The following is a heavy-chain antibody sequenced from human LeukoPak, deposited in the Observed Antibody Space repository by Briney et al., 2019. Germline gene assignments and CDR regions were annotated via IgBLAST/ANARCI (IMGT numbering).Heavy chain of an antibody. CDR3: ARQYYYDNSGYLLDY. CDR1: GGSLSSYY. V-gene: IGHV4-59*01. CDR2: IYYSGST. J-gene: IGHJ4*02. D-gene: IGHD3-22*01. Sequence: PSETLSLTCTVSGGSLSSYYWSWIRQPPGKGLEWIGYIYYSGSTNYNPSLKSRVTISIDTSKNQFSLKLSSVTAADTAVYYCARQYYYDNSGYLLDYWGQGTLVTVSS.